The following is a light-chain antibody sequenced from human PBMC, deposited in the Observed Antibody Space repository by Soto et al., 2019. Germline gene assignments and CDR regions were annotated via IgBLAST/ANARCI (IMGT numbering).Light chain of an antibody. CDR2: DVN. CDR1: SSDVGGYNY. V-gene: IGLV2-14*01. Sequence: QSALTQPASVSGSPGQSITISCTRTSSDVGGYNYVSWYQQHPGNTPKLIIFDVNNRPSGVSNRFSASKSGSTASLTIAGLQAEDEADYYCSSYSRTTTLGVFGTGTKVTVL. J-gene: IGLJ1*01. CDR3: SSYSRTTTLGV.